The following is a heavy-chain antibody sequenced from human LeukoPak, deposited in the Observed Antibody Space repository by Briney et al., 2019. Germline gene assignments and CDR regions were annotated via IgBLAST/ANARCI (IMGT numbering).Heavy chain of an antibody. D-gene: IGHD1-26*01. J-gene: IGHJ3*01. CDR3: GMSGDRVPLQDDVFDV. Sequence: GESLKISCKVSGYSFTSNCIGWVRQMPGKGLEWMGIIYPGDSGPTYSPSFQGQVTIPVDKSINTAYLQWSSLQASDTAMYYCGMSGDRVPLQDDVFDVWGQGTMVTVST. V-gene: IGHV5-51*01. CDR1: GYSFTSNC. CDR2: IYPGDSGP.